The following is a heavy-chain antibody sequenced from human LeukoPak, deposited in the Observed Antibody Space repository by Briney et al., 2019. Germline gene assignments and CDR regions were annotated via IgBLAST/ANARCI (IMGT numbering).Heavy chain of an antibody. Sequence: GGSLRLSCAASGFTFSSHWMHWVRQVPGKGPVWVSRINTDESDTTYADSVKGRFTISRDNSKNTLYLQMNSLRAEDTAVYYCARGQLLWGGLLSPFDYWGQGTLVTVSS. D-gene: IGHD2-2*01. CDR1: GFTFSSHW. CDR2: INTDESDT. V-gene: IGHV3-74*01. CDR3: ARGQLLWGGLLSPFDY. J-gene: IGHJ4*02.